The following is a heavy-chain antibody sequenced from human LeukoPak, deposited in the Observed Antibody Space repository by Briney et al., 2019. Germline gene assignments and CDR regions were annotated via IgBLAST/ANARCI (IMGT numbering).Heavy chain of an antibody. CDR2: INPNSGGT. Sequence: ASVTVSCKASGYTLTGYYMHWVRQAPGQGLEWMGWINPNSGGTNYAQKFQGWVTMTRDTSISTAYMELSRLRSDDTAVYYCARGDRVAVAGWSRYFDLWGRGTLVTVSS. J-gene: IGHJ2*01. D-gene: IGHD6-19*01. V-gene: IGHV1-2*04. CDR1: GYTLTGYY. CDR3: ARGDRVAVAGWSRYFDL.